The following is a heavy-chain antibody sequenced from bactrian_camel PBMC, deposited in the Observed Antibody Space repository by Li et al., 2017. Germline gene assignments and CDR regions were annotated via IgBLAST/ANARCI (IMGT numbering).Heavy chain of an antibody. CDR1: EDLFRHC. V-gene: IGHV3S53*01. J-gene: IGHJ4*01. D-gene: IGHD7*01. CDR2: ISSGGTT. Sequence: QVQLVESGGGSVQARGSLRLSCAVSEDLFRHCQMGWYRQSLGKERDYESRELVASISSGGTTTYADSVKGRVTISVDKNKNTMYLQMNGLKTEDTAVYYCQPAGRSYVDIACRAGLGQGTQVTVST.